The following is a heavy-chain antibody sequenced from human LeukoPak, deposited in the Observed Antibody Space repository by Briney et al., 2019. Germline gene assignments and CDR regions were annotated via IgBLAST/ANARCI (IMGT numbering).Heavy chain of an antibody. CDR3: ARGAAATRTNNWFDP. D-gene: IGHD2-15*01. Sequence: GASVKVSCKASGYTFTGYYMHWVRQAPGQGLEWMGWINPNSGGTNYAQKFQGRVTMTRDTSTSTVYMELSSLRSEDTAVYYCARGAAATRTNNWFDPWGQGTLVTVSS. CDR2: INPNSGGT. J-gene: IGHJ5*02. V-gene: IGHV1-2*02. CDR1: GYTFTGYY.